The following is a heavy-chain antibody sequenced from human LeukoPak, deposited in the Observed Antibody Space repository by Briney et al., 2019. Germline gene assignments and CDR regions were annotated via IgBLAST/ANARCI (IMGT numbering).Heavy chain of an antibody. Sequence: PSETLSLTCTVSGGSISSGDYYWSWIRQPPGKGLEWIGYIYYSGSTNYNPSLKSRVTISVDTSKNQFSLKLSSVTAADTAVYYCARQQLVLDAFDIWGQGTMVTVSS. D-gene: IGHD6-13*01. J-gene: IGHJ3*02. CDR3: ARQQLVLDAFDI. V-gene: IGHV4-61*08. CDR2: IYYSGST. CDR1: GGSISSGDYY.